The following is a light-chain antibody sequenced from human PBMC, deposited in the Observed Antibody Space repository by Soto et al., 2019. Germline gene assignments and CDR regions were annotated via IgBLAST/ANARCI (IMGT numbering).Light chain of an antibody. V-gene: IGKV3-11*01. CDR3: QQRSHWPAFT. CDR2: HTS. CDR1: ESVTSS. Sequence: EIVLTQSPDTLSLSPGERATISCRASESVTSSLAWYRQKPGQAPRLLIYHTSNRATGVPARFSGSGSGTDFTLTISRLEPEDFAVYYCQQRSHWPAFTFGPGTKVDIK. J-gene: IGKJ3*01.